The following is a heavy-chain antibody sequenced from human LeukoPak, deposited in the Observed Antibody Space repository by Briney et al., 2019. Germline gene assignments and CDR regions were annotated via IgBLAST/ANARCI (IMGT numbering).Heavy chain of an antibody. CDR3: AGELRFLEWLPDY. D-gene: IGHD3-3*01. CDR2: ISSSSSTI. V-gene: IGHV3-48*01. CDR1: GFTFSSYS. Sequence: GGSLRLSCAASGFTFSSYSMNWVRQAPGKGREWVSYISSSSSTIYYADSVKGRFTISRDNAKNSLYLQMNSLRAEDTAVYYCAGELRFLEWLPDYWGQGTLVTVSS. J-gene: IGHJ4*02.